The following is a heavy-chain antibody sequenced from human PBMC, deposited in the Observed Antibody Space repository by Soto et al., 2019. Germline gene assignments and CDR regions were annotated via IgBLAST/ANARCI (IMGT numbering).Heavy chain of an antibody. CDR2: ISGSGGST. CDR1: GFTFSSYA. CDR3: ARGEGAYYYDRSGYYY. Sequence: EVQLLESGGGLVQPGGSLRLSCAASGFTFSSYAMSWVRQAPGKGLEWVSAISGSGGSTYYADSVKGRFTISRDNSKNTLYLQMNSLRAEDTAVYYCARGEGAYYYDRSGYYYWGQGTLVTVSS. V-gene: IGHV3-23*01. J-gene: IGHJ4*02. D-gene: IGHD3-22*01.